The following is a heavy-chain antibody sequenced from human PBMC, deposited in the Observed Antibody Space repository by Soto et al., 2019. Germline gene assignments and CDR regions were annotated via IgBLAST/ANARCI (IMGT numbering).Heavy chain of an antibody. D-gene: IGHD2-2*01. CDR3: ARGVQIIVLLPAAIDY. CDR2: IHNSSSTI. CDR1: GFTFSSYS. Sequence: EVQLVESGGGLVQPGASLRLSCAASGFTFSSYSMNWVRQAPGKGLEWVSYIHNSSSTIYYADSVRGRFPISRDNAKNSLYLQMNSLRDEYTAVYYCARGVQIIVLLPAAIDYWGQGTLVTVSS. V-gene: IGHV3-48*02. J-gene: IGHJ4*02.